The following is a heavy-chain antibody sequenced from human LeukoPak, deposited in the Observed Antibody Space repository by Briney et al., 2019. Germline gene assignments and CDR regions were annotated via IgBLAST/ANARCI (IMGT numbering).Heavy chain of an antibody. CDR3: ARGGYSYVVDY. Sequence: SSETLSLTCAVYGGSFSGYYWSWIRQPPGKGLEWIGEINHSGSTNYSPSLKSRVTISVDTSKNQFSLKLSSVTAADTAVYYCARGGYSYVVDYWGQGTLVTVSS. D-gene: IGHD5-18*01. V-gene: IGHV4-34*01. CDR2: INHSGST. CDR1: GGSFSGYY. J-gene: IGHJ4*02.